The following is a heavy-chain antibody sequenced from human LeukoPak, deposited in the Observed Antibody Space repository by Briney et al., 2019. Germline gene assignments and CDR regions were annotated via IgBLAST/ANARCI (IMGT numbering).Heavy chain of an antibody. Sequence: PSETLPLTCTVSGGSISSSSYYWGWIRQPPGKGLEWIGSIYYSGSTYYNPSLKSRVTISVDTSKNQFSLKLSSVTAADTAAYYGARHLFPTYYYDSSGYDYWGQGTLVTVSS. CDR3: ARHLFPTYYYDSSGYDY. CDR2: IYYSGST. CDR1: GGSISSSSYY. D-gene: IGHD3-22*01. J-gene: IGHJ4*02. V-gene: IGHV4-39*01.